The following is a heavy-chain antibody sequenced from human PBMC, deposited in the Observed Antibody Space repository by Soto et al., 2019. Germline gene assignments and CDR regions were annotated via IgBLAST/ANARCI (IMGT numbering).Heavy chain of an antibody. CDR2: ILVGGRT. CDR3: AKATATGGGAFDI. Sequence: GESLKISCAASGFICSSYDMSWVRQAPGKGLEWVSTILVGGRTFYVDSVKGRFTISRDSSQNTVYLQMNSLTAGDTALYYCAKATATGGGAFDICGQGTMVTVSS. V-gene: IGHV3-23*01. D-gene: IGHD2-8*02. J-gene: IGHJ3*02. CDR1: GFICSSYD.